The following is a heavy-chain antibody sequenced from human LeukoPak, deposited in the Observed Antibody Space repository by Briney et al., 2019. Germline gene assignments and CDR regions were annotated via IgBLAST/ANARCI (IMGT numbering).Heavy chain of an antibody. CDR3: AKDPYSSGWPLWYFDL. D-gene: IGHD6-19*01. CDR2: ISSSGGST. Sequence: GGSLRLSCAASGFTFSSYAMSWVCQAPGKGLEWVSAISSSGGSTYYADSVKGRFTISRDNSKNTLYLQMDSLRAEDTAVYYCAKDPYSSGWPLWYFDLWGRGTLVTVSS. V-gene: IGHV3-23*01. CDR1: GFTFSSYA. J-gene: IGHJ2*01.